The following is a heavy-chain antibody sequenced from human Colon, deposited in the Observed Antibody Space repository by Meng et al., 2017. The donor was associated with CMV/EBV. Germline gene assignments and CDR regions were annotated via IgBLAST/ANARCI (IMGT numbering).Heavy chain of an antibody. V-gene: IGHV3-30*02. CDR3: VKDPKNGPFYYFED. CDR1: RFTFSSYG. CDR2: IRNDAINK. J-gene: IGHJ4*02. D-gene: IGHD3-3*02. Sequence: GGSLRLSCAASRFTFSSYGMHWVRQTPGKGLEWVAYIRNDAINKYYGDSMKGRLAISRDNSKNTVYLEMNGLRIEDTALYYCVKDPKNGPFYYFEDWGQGTLVTVSS.